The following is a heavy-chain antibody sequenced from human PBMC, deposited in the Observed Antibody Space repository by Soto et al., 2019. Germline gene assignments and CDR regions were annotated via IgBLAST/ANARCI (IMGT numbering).Heavy chain of an antibody. CDR3: ARKSQDSSGYYQVFDY. D-gene: IGHD3-22*01. Sequence: QVQLVQSGAEVKKPGSSVKVSCKASGGTFSSYAISWVRQAPGQGLEWKGGIIPIFGTANYAQKFQGRVTITADESTSTAYMELSCLRSEDTAVYYCARKSQDSSGYYQVFDYWGQGTLVTVSS. V-gene: IGHV1-69*01. CDR2: IIPIFGTA. CDR1: GGTFSSYA. J-gene: IGHJ4*02.